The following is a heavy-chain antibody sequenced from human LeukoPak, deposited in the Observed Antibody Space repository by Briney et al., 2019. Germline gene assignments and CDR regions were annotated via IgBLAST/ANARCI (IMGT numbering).Heavy chain of an antibody. J-gene: IGHJ4*02. CDR3: ARARAAGTLYFDY. CDR1: GDSVSSNSAA. CDR2: AYYRSRRYN. D-gene: IGHD6-13*01. Sequence: SHTLSLTCAISGDSVSSNSAAWNWIRQSPSRGLEWLGRAYYRSRRYNDYAESVKSRITINPDTSKNQFSLQLNSVTPEDTAVYYCARARAAGTLYFDYWGQGTLVTVSS. V-gene: IGHV6-1*01.